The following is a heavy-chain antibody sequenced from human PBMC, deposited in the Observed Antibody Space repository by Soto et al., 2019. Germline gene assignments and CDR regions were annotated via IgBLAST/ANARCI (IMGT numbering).Heavy chain of an antibody. CDR3: AKALQWLRSGNFDY. J-gene: IGHJ4*02. D-gene: IGHD5-12*01. CDR2: ISYDGVNN. CDR1: GFTFNNYG. V-gene: IGHV3-30*18. Sequence: QVQLVESGGGVVQPEKSLRLSCAASGFTFNNYGMHWVRQAPGKGLEWVATISYDGVNNYYADSVKGRFTISRDNSKNPLYLQMNSLRAEDTAIYYCAKALQWLRSGNFDYWGQGTLVSVSS.